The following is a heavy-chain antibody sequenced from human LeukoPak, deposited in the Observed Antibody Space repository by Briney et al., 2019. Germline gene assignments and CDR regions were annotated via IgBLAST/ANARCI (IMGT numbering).Heavy chain of an antibody. CDR3: ARQGTSGWSNFDY. CDR2: IYYSGST. CDR1: GGSISSYY. J-gene: IGHJ4*02. Sequence: SETLSLTCIVSGGSISSYYWSWIRQPPGKGLEWIGYIYYSGSTNYNPSPKSRVTISVDTSKNQFSLKLSSVTAADTAVYYYARQGTSGWSNFDYWGQGTLVTVSS. V-gene: IGHV4-59*08. D-gene: IGHD6-19*01.